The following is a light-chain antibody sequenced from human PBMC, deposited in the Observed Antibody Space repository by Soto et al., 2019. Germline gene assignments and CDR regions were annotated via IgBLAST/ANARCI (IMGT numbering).Light chain of an antibody. CDR3: QEDGSSPFS. J-gene: IGKJ3*01. V-gene: IGKV3-20*01. Sequence: EIVLTQSPGTLSLSPGERATLSCRASQSINSNYLAWYQQKPGQAPRPLIYGLSTRATGVPDRFSGSGSGTDFPLTLGRLEPEDFAVYYCQEDGSSPFSFGPGTKVDIK. CDR2: GLS. CDR1: QSINSNY.